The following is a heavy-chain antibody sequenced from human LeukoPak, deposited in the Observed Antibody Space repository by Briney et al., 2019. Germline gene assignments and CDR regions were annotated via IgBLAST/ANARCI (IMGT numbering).Heavy chain of an antibody. Sequence: WASVKVSCKASGYTFTNYDIKWVRQATGQGLEWMGWMNPTSGKTVHAQKFQGRVSMTRNNSISTAYLELSSLKSDDTAVYYCARGRQIANYDIMIGHSLNRLDPWGQGTLVTVSS. CDR1: GYTFTNYD. CDR3: ARGRQIANYDIMIGHSLNRLDP. J-gene: IGHJ5*02. D-gene: IGHD3-9*01. V-gene: IGHV1-8*01. CDR2: MNPTSGKT.